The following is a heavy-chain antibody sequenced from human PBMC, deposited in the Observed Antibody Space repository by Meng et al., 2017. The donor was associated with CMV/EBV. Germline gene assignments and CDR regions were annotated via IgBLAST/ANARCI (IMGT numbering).Heavy chain of an antibody. CDR2: IYYSGTT. J-gene: IGHJ4*02. CDR1: GGSISSGDYY. V-gene: IGHV4-30-4*08. D-gene: IGHD3-22*01. Sequence: VQRQESGPGLVKPSQTLSLTCSVPGGSISSGDYYWSWIRQPPGKGLEWIGYIYYSGTTYYNPSLESRVTISVDTSKNQFSLNLSSVTAADTAVYYCARLSGSGTTSTGYHYAFDSWGQGTLVTVSS. CDR3: ARLSGSGTTSTGYHYAFDS.